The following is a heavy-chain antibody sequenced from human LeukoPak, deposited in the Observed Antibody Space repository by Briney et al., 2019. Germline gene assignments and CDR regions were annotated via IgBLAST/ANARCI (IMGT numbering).Heavy chain of an antibody. CDR1: GYTFTGYY. CDR2: INPNSGGT. CDR3: ARGITGTTPYYFDY. J-gene: IGHJ4*02. Sequence: ASVKVSCKASGYTFTGYYMHWVRQALGQGLEWMGWINPNSGGTNYAQKFQGRVTMTRDTSISTAYMELSRLRSDDTAVYYCARGITGTTPYYFDYWGQGTLVTVSS. V-gene: IGHV1-2*02. D-gene: IGHD1-7*01.